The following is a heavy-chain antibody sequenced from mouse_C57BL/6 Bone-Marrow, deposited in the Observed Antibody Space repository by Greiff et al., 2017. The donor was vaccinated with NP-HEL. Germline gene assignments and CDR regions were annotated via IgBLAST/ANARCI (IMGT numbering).Heavy chain of an antibody. CDR1: GFTFSNYW. D-gene: IGHD2-14*01. V-gene: IGHV6-3*01. CDR2: IRLKSDNYAT. CDR3: TEGTD. J-gene: IGHJ4*01. Sequence: VKLEESGGGLVQPGGSMKLSCVASGFTFSNYWMNWVRQSPEKGLEWVAQIRLKSDNYATHYAESVKGRFTISRDDSKSSINLQMNNLRAEDTGIYYCTEGTDWGQGTSVTVSS.